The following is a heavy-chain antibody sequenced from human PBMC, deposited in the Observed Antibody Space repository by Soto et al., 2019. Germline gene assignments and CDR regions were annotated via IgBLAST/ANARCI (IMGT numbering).Heavy chain of an antibody. Sequence: LTCTVSGDSISSGGSYWNWIRQRPGKGLEWMGYIFYSGSFYYTPSLRGRVMMSADTPKNQFYLRLSSVTAADTAVYYCATFYDYGDLDAFDIWGQGTMVTV. CDR1: GDSISSGGSY. J-gene: IGHJ3*02. CDR2: IFYSGSF. D-gene: IGHD4-17*01. CDR3: ATFYDYGDLDAFDI. V-gene: IGHV4-31*03.